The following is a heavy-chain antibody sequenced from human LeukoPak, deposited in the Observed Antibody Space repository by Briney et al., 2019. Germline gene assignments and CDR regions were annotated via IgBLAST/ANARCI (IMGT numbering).Heavy chain of an antibody. J-gene: IGHJ4*02. V-gene: IGHV1-46*01. CDR2: INPSGGST. Sequence: ASVKVSCKASGYTFTGYYMHWVRQAPGQGLEWMGIINPSGGSTSYAQKFQGRVTMTRDMSTSTVYMELSSLRSEDTAVYYCARDLLDYYDSSGYPNLLGYWGQGTLVTVSS. CDR1: GYTFTGYY. D-gene: IGHD3-22*01. CDR3: ARDLLDYYDSSGYPNLLGY.